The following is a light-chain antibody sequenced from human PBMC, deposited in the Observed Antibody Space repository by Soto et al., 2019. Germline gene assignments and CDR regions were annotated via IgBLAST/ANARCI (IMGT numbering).Light chain of an antibody. V-gene: IGKV3-15*01. CDR3: QQYSNWHLIT. CDR1: QSVSSY. Sequence: EIVMTQSPVTLSVSPGEGATLSCRASQSVSSYLAWYQHKRGQAPRLLIYGASTRATGIPVRFSGSGSGTEFTLTISSLQSEDFAVYYCQQYSNWHLITFGQGTRLEIK. CDR2: GAS. J-gene: IGKJ5*01.